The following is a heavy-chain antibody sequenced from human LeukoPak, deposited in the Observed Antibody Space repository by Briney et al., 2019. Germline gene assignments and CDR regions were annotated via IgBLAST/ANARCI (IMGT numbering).Heavy chain of an antibody. Sequence: SETLSLTCTVSGGSISSYYWSWIRQPPGKGLEWIGYIYTSGSTNYNPSLKSRVTISVDTSKNQFSLKLSSVTAADTAVYYCARIVGAPNWFDPWGQGTLVTVSS. CDR1: GGSISSYY. D-gene: IGHD1-26*01. CDR3: ARIVGAPNWFDP. CDR2: IYTSGST. V-gene: IGHV4-4*09. J-gene: IGHJ5*02.